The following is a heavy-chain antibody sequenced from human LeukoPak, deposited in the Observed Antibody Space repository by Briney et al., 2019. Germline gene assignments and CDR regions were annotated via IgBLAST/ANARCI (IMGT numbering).Heavy chain of an antibody. CDR3: ARARHYYDSSGYLPRGYYFDY. CDR1: GGSFSGYY. D-gene: IGHD3-22*01. CDR2: INHSGST. Sequence: SETLSLTCAVYGGSFSGYYWSWIRQPPGKGLEWIGEINHSGSTNYNPSLKSRVTISVDTSKNQFSLKLSSVTAADTAVYYCARARHYYDSSGYLPRGYYFDYWGRGTLVTVSS. J-gene: IGHJ4*02. V-gene: IGHV4-34*01.